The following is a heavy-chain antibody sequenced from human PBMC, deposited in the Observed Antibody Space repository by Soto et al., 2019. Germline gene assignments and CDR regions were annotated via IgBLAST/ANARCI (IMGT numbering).Heavy chain of an antibody. J-gene: IGHJ4*02. Sequence: PGGSLRLSCAASGFTFSSYGMHWVRQAPGKGLEWVAVISYDGSNKYYADSVKGRFTISRDNSKNTLYLQMNSLRAEDTAVYYCAKDGFYYYDGSGYQTEAPDYWGQGTLVTVSS. CDR2: ISYDGSNK. D-gene: IGHD3-22*01. V-gene: IGHV3-30*18. CDR3: AKDGFYYYDGSGYQTEAPDY. CDR1: GFTFSSYG.